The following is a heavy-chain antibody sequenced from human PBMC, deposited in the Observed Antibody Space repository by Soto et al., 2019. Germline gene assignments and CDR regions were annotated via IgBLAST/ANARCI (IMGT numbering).Heavy chain of an antibody. V-gene: IGHV1-2*04. D-gene: IGHD2-21*02. CDR1: GYTFTGYY. Sequence: ASVKVSCKASGYTFTGYYMHWVRQAPGQGLEWMGWINPNSGGTNYAQKFQGWVTMTRDTSISTAYMELSRLRSDDTAVYYCARSYCGCDCYSPRVFDYWGQGTLVTIYS. CDR2: INPNSGGT. J-gene: IGHJ4*02. CDR3: ARSYCGCDCYSPRVFDY.